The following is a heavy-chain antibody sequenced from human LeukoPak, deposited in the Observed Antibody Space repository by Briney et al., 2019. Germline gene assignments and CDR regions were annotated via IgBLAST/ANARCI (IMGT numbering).Heavy chain of an antibody. CDR3: ARPTLIYYFDY. Sequence: PGGSLRLSCAASGFTFSTYAMNWVRQAPGKGLEWVAVISYDGSNKYYADSVKGRFTISRDNSKNTLYLQMNSLRAEDTAVYYCARPTLIYYFDYWGQETLVTVSS. J-gene: IGHJ4*02. CDR1: GFTFSTYA. D-gene: IGHD3/OR15-3a*01. CDR2: ISYDGSNK. V-gene: IGHV3-30-3*01.